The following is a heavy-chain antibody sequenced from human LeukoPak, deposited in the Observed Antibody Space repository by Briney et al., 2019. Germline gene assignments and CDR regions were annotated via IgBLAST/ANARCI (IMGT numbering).Heavy chain of an antibody. CDR2: IYTSGST. J-gene: IGHJ4*02. V-gene: IGHV4-4*09. CDR1: SGSISSYY. CDR3: AGFSVDTAMVIGEAFGY. D-gene: IGHD5-18*01. Sequence: PSETLSLTCTVSSGSISSYYWSWIRQPPGKGLEWIGYIYTSGSTNYNPSLKSRVTISVDTSKNQFSLKLSSVTAADTAVYYCAGFSVDTAMVIGEAFGYWGQGTLVTVSS.